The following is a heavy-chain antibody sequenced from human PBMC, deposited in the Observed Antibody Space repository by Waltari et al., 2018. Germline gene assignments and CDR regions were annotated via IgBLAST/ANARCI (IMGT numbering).Heavy chain of an antibody. D-gene: IGHD3-10*01. CDR3: ARARITMVQGVMESEAFDP. J-gene: IGHJ5*02. CDR2: IIPIFGTA. CDR1: GGTFSSYA. V-gene: IGHV1-69*13. Sequence: QVLLVQSGAEVKKPGSSVKVSCKASGGTFSSYAISWVRQAPGQGLEWMGGIIPIFGTANYAQKFQGRVTITADESTSTAYMELSSLRSEDTAVYYCARARITMVQGVMESEAFDPWGQGTLVTVSS.